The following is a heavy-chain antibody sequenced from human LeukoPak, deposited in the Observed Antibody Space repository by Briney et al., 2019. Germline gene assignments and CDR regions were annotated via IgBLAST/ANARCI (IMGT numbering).Heavy chain of an antibody. CDR2: ISYDGTNK. D-gene: IGHD4-17*01. CDR3: AKSPGIGTYGDRSTAVDY. CDR1: GFSFSYYG. V-gene: IGHV3-30*18. J-gene: IGHJ4*02. Sequence: PGGSLRLSCSASGFSFSYYGFHWVRQAPGKGLEWVALISYDGTNKYYADSVKGRFTISRDNSKNTLFLQMNSLRAEDTAVYYCAKSPGIGTYGDRSTAVDYWRQGTLVTVSS.